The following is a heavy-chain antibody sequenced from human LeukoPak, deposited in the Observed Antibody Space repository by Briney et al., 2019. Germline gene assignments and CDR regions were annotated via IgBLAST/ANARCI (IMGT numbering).Heavy chain of an antibody. D-gene: IGHD3-3*01. V-gene: IGHV1-69*13. Sequence: SVKVSCKASGGTLSSYAISWVRQAPGQGLEWMGGIIPIFGTANYAQKFQGRVTITADESTSTAYMELSSLRSEDTAVYYCASQYYDFWSGPNPWFDPWGQGTLVTVSS. J-gene: IGHJ5*02. CDR2: IIPIFGTA. CDR3: ASQYYDFWSGPNPWFDP. CDR1: GGTLSSYA.